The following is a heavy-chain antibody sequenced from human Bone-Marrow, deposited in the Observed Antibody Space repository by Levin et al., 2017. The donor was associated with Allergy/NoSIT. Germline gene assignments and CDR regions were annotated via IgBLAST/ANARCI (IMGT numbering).Heavy chain of an antibody. D-gene: IGHD3-3*01. CDR2: IKSASDGDTK. Sequence: AGGSLRLSCAVSGFSVTNARMNWVRQAPGGGLEWIARIKSASDGDTKDYAASVKGRISISRDDSKNMLYLRMNSLKIEDTAVYYCSTDLKNFWSGFDYWGQGTLVTVSS. CDR3: STDLKNFWSGFDY. CDR1: GFSVTNAR. V-gene: IGHV3-15*01. J-gene: IGHJ4*02.